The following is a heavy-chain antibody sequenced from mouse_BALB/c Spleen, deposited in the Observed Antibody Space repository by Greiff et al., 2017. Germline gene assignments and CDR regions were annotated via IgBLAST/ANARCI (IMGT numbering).Heavy chain of an antibody. CDR1: GFTFSSYT. D-gene: IGHD1-1*01. J-gene: IGHJ3*01. CDR3: ARPYYGSSPFAY. CDR2: ISNGGGST. V-gene: IGHV5-12-2*01. Sequence: EVHLVVSGGGLVQPGGSLKLSCAASGFTFSSYTMSWVRQTPEKRLEWVAYISNGGGSTYYPDTVKGRFTISRDNAKNTLYLQMSSLKSEDTAMYYCARPYYGSSPFAYWGQGTLVTVSA.